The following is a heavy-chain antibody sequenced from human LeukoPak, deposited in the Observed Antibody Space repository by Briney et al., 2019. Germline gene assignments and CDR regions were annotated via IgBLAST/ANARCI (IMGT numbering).Heavy chain of an antibody. CDR2: IYPSDSDT. J-gene: IGHJ3*01. D-gene: IGHD1-1*01. CDR1: GYTFTSYW. Sequence: GESLKISCQGSGYTFTSYWIGRVRQMPGKGPEWMGIIYPSDSDTKYSPSFQGQVTISADKSISTAYLQWSSLKASDTAMYYCARRYNAFNVWGQGTMVTVSS. V-gene: IGHV5-51*01. CDR3: ARRYNAFNV.